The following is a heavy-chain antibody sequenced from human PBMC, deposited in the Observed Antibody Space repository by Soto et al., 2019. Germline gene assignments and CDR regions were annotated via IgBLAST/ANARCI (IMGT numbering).Heavy chain of an antibody. J-gene: IGHJ6*03. Sequence: GGSLRLSCAASGFPFSSYSMNWVRQAPGKGLEWVSSISSSSSYIYYADSVKGRFTISRDNAKNSLYLQMNSLRAEDTAVYYCARPDEKYDFWSGYYTPDYMDVWGKGTTVTVSS. V-gene: IGHV3-21*01. CDR2: ISSSSSYI. CDR3: ARPDEKYDFWSGYYTPDYMDV. CDR1: GFPFSSYS. D-gene: IGHD3-3*01.